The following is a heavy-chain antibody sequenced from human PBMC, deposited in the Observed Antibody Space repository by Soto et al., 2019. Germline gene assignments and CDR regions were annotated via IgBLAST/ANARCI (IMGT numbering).Heavy chain of an antibody. CDR3: ANGSRGPIVTPFDY. CDR1: GFTFSSYA. V-gene: IGHV3-23*01. CDR2: ISGSGGST. D-gene: IGHD2-15*01. Sequence: GGSLRLSCAASGFTFSSYAMSWVRQAPGKGLEWVSAISGSGGSTYYADSVKGRFTISRDNAKNTLYLQMNSLRAEDKAVDYCANGSRGPIVTPFDYWGQGTLVTVSS. J-gene: IGHJ4*02.